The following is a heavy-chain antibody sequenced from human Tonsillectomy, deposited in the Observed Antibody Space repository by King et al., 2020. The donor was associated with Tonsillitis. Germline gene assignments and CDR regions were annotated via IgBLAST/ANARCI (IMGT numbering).Heavy chain of an antibody. Sequence: VQLVESGGGLVQPGGSLRLSCAASGLTVRSNYMSWVPQAPGKGLEWFSVIYSGGSAYYAASVKGRFTISRDNSKNTLYLQMNSLSAEDTAVYYCVRDIVVVPAAMDAFDIWGQRTMVTLCS. V-gene: IGHV3-66*01. CDR2: IYSGGSA. D-gene: IGHD2-2*01. J-gene: IGHJ3*02. CDR3: VRDIVVVPAAMDAFDI. CDR1: GLTVRSNY.